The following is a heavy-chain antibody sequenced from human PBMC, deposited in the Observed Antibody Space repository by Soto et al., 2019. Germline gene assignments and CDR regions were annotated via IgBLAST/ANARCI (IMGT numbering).Heavy chain of an antibody. V-gene: IGHV3-23*01. CDR2: INNSGGTT. D-gene: IGHD4-4*01. J-gene: IGHJ4*02. CDR3: AKSARMGTTAGSGD. CDR1: GFIFTNYA. Sequence: EVQLLESGGGLVQPGGSLTLSCAASGFIFTNYAMSWVRQAPGKGLECVSSINNSGGTTSHADSVKGRFTISRDNSKNTLYLQMSSLRGEDTAVYYCAKSARMGTTAGSGDWGQGTLVTVSS.